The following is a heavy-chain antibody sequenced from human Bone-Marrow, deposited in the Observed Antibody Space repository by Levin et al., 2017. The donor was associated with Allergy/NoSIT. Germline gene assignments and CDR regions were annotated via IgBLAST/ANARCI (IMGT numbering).Heavy chain of an antibody. J-gene: IGHJ4*02. CDR2: VWYDESNK. V-gene: IGHV3-33*01. Sequence: GGSLRLSCEASGFTFSNFGLHWVRQAPGKGLEWVAVVWYDESNKYYADSVNGRFTISRDNSKNTLYLQMDSLRVEDTAVYFCARGGGSLAHWGRGTLVTVSS. CDR3: ARGGGSLAH. CDR1: GFTFSNFG. D-gene: IGHD3-10*01.